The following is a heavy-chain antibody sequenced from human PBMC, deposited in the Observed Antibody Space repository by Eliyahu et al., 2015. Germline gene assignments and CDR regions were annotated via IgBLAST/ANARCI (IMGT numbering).Heavy chain of an antibody. CDR1: GFTFSNAW. V-gene: IGHV3-15*01. Sequence: EVQLVXSGGGLVKPGGSLRLSCAASGFTFSNAWMSWARQAPGKGLEWLGRIKSNADGGTTDYTAPVKGRITISRDDSKNMVYLQMDGLETEDTAVYYCTIYDSSGYFLDYWGQGTLVTVSS. CDR2: IKSNADGGTT. D-gene: IGHD3-22*01. J-gene: IGHJ4*02. CDR3: TIYDSSGYFLDY.